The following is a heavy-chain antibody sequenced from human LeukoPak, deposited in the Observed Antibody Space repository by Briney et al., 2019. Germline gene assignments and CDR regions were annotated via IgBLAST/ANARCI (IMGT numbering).Heavy chain of an antibody. D-gene: IGHD4-17*01. CDR1: DDSISSYY. V-gene: IGHV4-34*01. CDR3: ARLARSHDYGDYTSN. CDR2: INHSGST. Sequence: SETLSLTCSISDDSISSYYWSWIRQPPGKGLEWIGEINHSGSTNYNPSLKSRVTISVDTSKNQFSLKLSSVTAADTAVYYCARLARSHDYGDYTSNWGQGTLVTVSS. J-gene: IGHJ4*02.